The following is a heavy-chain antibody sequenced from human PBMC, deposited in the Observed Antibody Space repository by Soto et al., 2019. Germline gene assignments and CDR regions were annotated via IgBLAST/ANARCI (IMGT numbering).Heavy chain of an antibody. Sequence: GGSLRLSCAASGFTFSSYGMHWVRQAPGKGLEWVAVISYDGSNKYYADSVKGRFTISRDNSKNTLYLQMNSLRAEDTAVYYCAKDGEGGGMDVWGQGTTVTVSS. D-gene: IGHD3-16*01. CDR2: ISYDGSNK. CDR1: GFTFSSYG. V-gene: IGHV3-30*18. CDR3: AKDGEGGGMDV. J-gene: IGHJ6*02.